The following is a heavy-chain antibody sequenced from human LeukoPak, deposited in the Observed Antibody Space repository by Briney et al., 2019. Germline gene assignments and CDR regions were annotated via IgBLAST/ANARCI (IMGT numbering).Heavy chain of an antibody. J-gene: IGHJ4*02. V-gene: IGHV4-59*01. Sequence: SETLSLTCTVSGGSISSYYWSWIRQPPGKGLEWIGYIYYSGSTNYNPSLKSRVTISVDTSKNQSSLKLSSVTAADTAVYYCARCNTGGGILYFDYWGQGTLVTVSS. CDR2: IYYSGST. CDR1: GGSISSYY. CDR3: ARCNTGGGILYFDY. D-gene: IGHD3-9*01.